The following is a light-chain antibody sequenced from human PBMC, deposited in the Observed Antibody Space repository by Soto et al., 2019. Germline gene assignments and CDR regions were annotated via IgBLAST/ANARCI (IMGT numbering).Light chain of an antibody. V-gene: IGLV2-14*01. Sequence: QSVLTQPASVSGSTGQSITISCPGTSSDVGGYDYVSWYLQYPDKAPKLIIYEVSNRASGVSDLFSGSKTGNTASLTISGHQPEGEADYYCYSYIGDTSSYVFGSGTKVTVL. J-gene: IGLJ1*01. CDR3: YSYIGDTSSYV. CDR2: EVS. CDR1: SSDVGGYDY.